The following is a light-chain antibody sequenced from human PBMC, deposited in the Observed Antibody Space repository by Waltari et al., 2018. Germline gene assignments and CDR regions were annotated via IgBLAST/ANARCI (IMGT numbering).Light chain of an antibody. Sequence: EIVLTQSPGTLSLSPGERATLSCRASPSVTSNKLAWYQQKPGQAPSLLIYATSTRATGIPDRFSGSGSGTDFTLTISSLEPEDFAVYYCQQRSNWPPYTFGQGTKLEI. J-gene: IGKJ2*01. V-gene: IGKV3D-20*02. CDR3: QQRSNWPPYT. CDR2: ATS. CDR1: PSVTSNK.